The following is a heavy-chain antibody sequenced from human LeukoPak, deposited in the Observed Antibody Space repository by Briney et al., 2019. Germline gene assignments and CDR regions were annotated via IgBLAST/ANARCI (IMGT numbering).Heavy chain of an antibody. Sequence: SETLSLTCTVSGGSISSSSYYWGWIRQPPGKGLEWIGSIYYSGSTYYNPSLKSRVTISIDTSKNQFSLKLSSVTAADTAVYYCARPRRYCSGGSCSYYFDYWGQGTLVTVSS. CDR1: GGSISSSSYY. J-gene: IGHJ4*02. D-gene: IGHD2-15*01. CDR2: IYYSGST. CDR3: ARPRRYCSGGSCSYYFDY. V-gene: IGHV4-39*07.